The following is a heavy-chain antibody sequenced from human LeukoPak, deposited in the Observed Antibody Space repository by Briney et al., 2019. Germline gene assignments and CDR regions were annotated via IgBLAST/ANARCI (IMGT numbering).Heavy chain of an antibody. V-gene: IGHV4-34*01. Sequence: SETLSLTCTVYGGPFSGYYWSWIRQPPGKGLEWIGEINHSGSTNYNPSLKSRVTISVDTSKNQFSLKLSSVTAADTAVYYCARGPMQTPYNWNPSRGYYFDYWGQGTLVTVSS. D-gene: IGHD1-20*01. J-gene: IGHJ4*02. CDR1: GGPFSGYY. CDR3: ARGPMQTPYNWNPSRGYYFDY. CDR2: INHSGST.